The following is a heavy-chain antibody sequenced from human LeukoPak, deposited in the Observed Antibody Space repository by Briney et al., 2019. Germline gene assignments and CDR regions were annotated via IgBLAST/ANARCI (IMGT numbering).Heavy chain of an antibody. CDR3: ARTTGRYLQFDP. CDR1: GGSVSSGSYY. D-gene: IGHD3-9*01. V-gene: IGHV4-61*01. CDR2: IYYSGTT. J-gene: IGHJ5*02. Sequence: SESLSLTCTVSGGSVSSGSYYWSWIRQPPGQGLEWIGYIYYSGTTNYNPSLKSRVTISVDTSKNQFSPKLSSVTAADTAVYYCARTTGRYLQFDPWGQGTLVTVSS.